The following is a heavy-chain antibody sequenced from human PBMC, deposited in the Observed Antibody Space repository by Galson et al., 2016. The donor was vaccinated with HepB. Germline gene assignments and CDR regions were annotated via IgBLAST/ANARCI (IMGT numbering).Heavy chain of an antibody. V-gene: IGHV3-7*02. D-gene: IGHD3-16*01. CDR1: GFTFSIYW. CDR2: IKQDGSEK. J-gene: IGHJ5*02. Sequence: SLRLSCAASGFTFSIYWMTWVRQAPGKGLEWVANIKQDGSEKYYVDAVKGRFTISRDNTKNSLYLQMNSLRAEDTAVSYCARAGGEPKLMGFDPWGQGTLVTVSS. CDR3: ARAGGEPKLMGFDP.